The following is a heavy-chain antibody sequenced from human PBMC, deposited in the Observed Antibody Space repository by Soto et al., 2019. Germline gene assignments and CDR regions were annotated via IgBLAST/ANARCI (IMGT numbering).Heavy chain of an antibody. Sequence: ASVKVCCKASGYTLSNYVITWVRPAPGQGHEWMVWNSTNSRHTDYAQKFWGRVTMATDRSTTTAYMDLLNLRSDDTAVYYCAREEYLKVDHWCQGTLVTVSS. CDR2: NSTNSRHT. CDR3: AREEYLKVDH. V-gene: IGHV1-18*04. CDR1: GYTLSNYV. J-gene: IGHJ4*02.